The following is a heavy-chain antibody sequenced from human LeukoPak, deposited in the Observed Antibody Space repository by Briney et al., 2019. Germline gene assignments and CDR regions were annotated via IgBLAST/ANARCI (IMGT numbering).Heavy chain of an antibody. V-gene: IGHV3-7*01. J-gene: IGHJ4*02. CDR2: IKQDGSEK. D-gene: IGHD3-3*01. CDR3: ARLGVEVTIFHY. Sequence: GSLRLSCAASGFTFSSYWMSWVRQAPGKGLEWVANIKQDGSEKYYVDSVKGRFTISRDNAKNSLYLQMNSLRDEDTAVYYCARLGVEVTIFHYWGQGTLVTVSS. CDR1: GFTFSSYW.